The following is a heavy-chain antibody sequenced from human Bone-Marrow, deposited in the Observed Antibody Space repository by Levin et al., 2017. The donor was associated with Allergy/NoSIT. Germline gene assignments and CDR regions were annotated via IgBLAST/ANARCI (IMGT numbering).Heavy chain of an antibody. CDR2: ISSSSSYI. Sequence: SCAASGFTFSSYRMNWVRQAPGKGLEWVSSISSSSSYIYYADPVKGRFTISRDNAKNSLYLQMNSLRAEDTAVYYCARDSIMITFGGVIGRLDYWGQGTLVTVSS. J-gene: IGHJ4*02. CDR3: ARDSIMITFGGVIGRLDY. D-gene: IGHD3-16*02. CDR1: GFTFSSYR. V-gene: IGHV3-21*01.